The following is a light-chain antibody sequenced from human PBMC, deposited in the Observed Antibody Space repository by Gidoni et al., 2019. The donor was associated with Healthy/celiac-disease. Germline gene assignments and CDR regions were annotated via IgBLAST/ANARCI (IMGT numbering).Light chain of an antibody. CDR3: RQYDYLPPFT. CDR2: DAS. V-gene: IGKV1-33*01. J-gene: IGKJ3*01. Sequence: DIQMTQSPSSLSASVGDRVTITCQACQDISNYLTWYQQKPGNAPKLLICDASSLSTGVPSSFSGRGSGTDFTFPISSLQPADIATYYCRQYDYLPPFTFGPGTKVDIK. CDR1: QDISNY.